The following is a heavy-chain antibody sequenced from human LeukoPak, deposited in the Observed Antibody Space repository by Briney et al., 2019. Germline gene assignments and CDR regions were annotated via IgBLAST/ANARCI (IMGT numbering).Heavy chain of an antibody. J-gene: IGHJ4*02. CDR1: GFTFSSYG. Sequence: PGRSLRLSCAASGFTFSSYGMHWVRQAPGKGLEWVAVISYDGSNKYYADSVKGRFTISRDNSKNTLYLQMNSLRAEDTAVYYCAKGELRYFDWFPPSSRWGQGTLVTVSS. D-gene: IGHD3-9*01. V-gene: IGHV3-30*18. CDR2: ISYDGSNK. CDR3: AKGELRYFDWFPPSSR.